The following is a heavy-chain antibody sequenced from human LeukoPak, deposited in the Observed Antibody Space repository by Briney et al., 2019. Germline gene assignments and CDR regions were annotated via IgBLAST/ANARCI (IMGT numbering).Heavy chain of an antibody. Sequence: ASVKVSCKASGYTFTNYGITWVRQAPGQGLEWMGIINPSGGSINYAQKFQGRVTVTRDTSTSTVYMELSSLRSEDTAVYYCTRQWRSYWYFDLWGRGTLVTVSS. V-gene: IGHV1-46*01. J-gene: IGHJ2*01. CDR2: INPSGGSI. CDR3: TRQWRSYWYFDL. D-gene: IGHD2-8*01. CDR1: GYTFTNYG.